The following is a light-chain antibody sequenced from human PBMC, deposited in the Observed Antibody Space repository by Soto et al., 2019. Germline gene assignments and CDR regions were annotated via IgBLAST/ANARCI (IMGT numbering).Light chain of an antibody. CDR1: SSDVGSYNL. CDR2: EVS. CDR3: CSYAGSSTFLYV. Sequence: QPVLTQPASVSGSPGQSITISCTGTSSDVGSYNLVSWYQQHPGKAPKLMIYEVSKRPSGVSNRFSGSKSGNTASLTISGLQAEDEADYYCCSYAGSSTFLYVFGTGTKVTLL. J-gene: IGLJ1*01. V-gene: IGLV2-23*02.